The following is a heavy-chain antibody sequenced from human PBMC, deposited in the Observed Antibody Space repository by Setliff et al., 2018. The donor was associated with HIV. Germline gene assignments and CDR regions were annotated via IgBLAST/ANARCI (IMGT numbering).Heavy chain of an antibody. CDR2: IYYSGST. Sequence: SETLSLTCTVSGGSIRSFYWSWIRQPPGKELEWVGYIYYSGSTNYNPSPKSRVTISVDTSKNQFSLKLSSVSAADTAVYYCARGNGRWLHLRRPPYFDYWGQGTLVTVSS. V-gene: IGHV4-59*01. J-gene: IGHJ4*02. CDR1: GGSIRSFY. D-gene: IGHD2-8*01. CDR3: ARGNGRWLHLRRPPYFDY.